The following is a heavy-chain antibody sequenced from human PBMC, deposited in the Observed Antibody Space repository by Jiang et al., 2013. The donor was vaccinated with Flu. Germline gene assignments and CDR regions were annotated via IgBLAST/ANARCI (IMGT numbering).Heavy chain of an antibody. CDR3: ARENSQWELLEMGGVPEPSYYFDY. Sequence: PGLVKPSQTLSLTCTVSGGSISSGSYYWSWIRQPAGKGLEWIGRIYTSGSTNYNPSLKSRVTISVDTSKNQFSLKLSSVTAADTAVYYCARENSQWELLEMGGVPEPSYYFDYWGQGTLVTVSS. J-gene: IGHJ4*02. V-gene: IGHV4-61*02. CDR1: GGSISSGSYY. CDR2: IYTSGST. D-gene: IGHD1-26*01.